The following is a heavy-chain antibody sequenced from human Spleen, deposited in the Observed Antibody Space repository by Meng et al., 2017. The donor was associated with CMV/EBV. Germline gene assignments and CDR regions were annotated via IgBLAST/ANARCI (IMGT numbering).Heavy chain of an antibody. CDR1: GFTFSSYT. D-gene: IGHD3-22*01. J-gene: IGHJ4*02. CDR2: ISFDGRDK. Sequence: GESLKISCAASGFTFSSYTMHWVRQAPGKGLEWVAVISFDGRDKYYTDSVKGRFSVSRDDSENTVYLQMNSLRPEDTAVYYCARDMGGSTMIISFWGLGTLVTVSS. CDR3: ARDMGGSTMIISF. V-gene: IGHV3-30*04.